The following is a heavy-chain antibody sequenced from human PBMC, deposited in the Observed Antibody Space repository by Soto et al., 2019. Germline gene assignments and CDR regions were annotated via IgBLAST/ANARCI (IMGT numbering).Heavy chain of an antibody. Sequence: LRLSCAASGFTFSSYAIHWVRQAPGKGLEWAAVMSYDGRKKYYADSMKGRFTISRDNSKNTLYLQMNSLRADDTAVYYCARQDHSGSGWFDTWGQGTLVTVSS. D-gene: IGHD3-22*01. CDR2: MSYDGRKK. J-gene: IGHJ5*02. CDR3: ARQDHSGSGWFDT. V-gene: IGHV3-30*04. CDR1: GFTFSSYA.